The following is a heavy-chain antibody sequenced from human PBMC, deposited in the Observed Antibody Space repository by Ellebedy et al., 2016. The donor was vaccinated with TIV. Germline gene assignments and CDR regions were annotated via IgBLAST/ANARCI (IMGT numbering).Heavy chain of an antibody. CDR1: GYTFTGYL. CDR3: ARDTRDSGTYRGFLGDF. D-gene: IGHD3-10*01. J-gene: IGHJ4*02. V-gene: IGHV1-2*02. Sequence: ASVKVSCXASGYTFTGYLMHWVRQAPGQGLEWMRWINANSGATKYAQRFQGRVTMTRDTSITTTYLELSRLTSDDTAVYYCARDTRDSGTYRGFLGDFWGQGTLVTVSS. CDR2: INANSGAT.